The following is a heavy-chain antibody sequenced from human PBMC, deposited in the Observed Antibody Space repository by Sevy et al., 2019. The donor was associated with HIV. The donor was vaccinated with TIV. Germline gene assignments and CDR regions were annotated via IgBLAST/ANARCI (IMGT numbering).Heavy chain of an antibody. V-gene: IGHV4-59*01. CDR1: GGSISSYY. D-gene: IGHD2-15*01. J-gene: IGHJ5*02. Sequence: SETLSLTCTVSGGSISSYYWSWIRQPPGKGLEWIGYIYYSGSTNYNPSLKSRVTISVDTSKNQFSLKLSSVTAADTAVYYCARVLVGYCSGGSCYKNWFDPWGQGTLVTASS. CDR2: IYYSGST. CDR3: ARVLVGYCSGGSCYKNWFDP.